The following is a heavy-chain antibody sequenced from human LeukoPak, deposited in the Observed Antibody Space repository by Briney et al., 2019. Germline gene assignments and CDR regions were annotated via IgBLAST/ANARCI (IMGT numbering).Heavy chain of an antibody. Sequence: SETLSLTCTVSGDSITPYYWSWIRQPAGKGLEWIGRMSGSGSTNYNPSLKSRVTMFVDMSKNQFSLRLSSVTAADTAVYYCARHRAYSSSSPFDYWGQGTLVTVSS. V-gene: IGHV4-4*07. CDR1: GDSITPYY. CDR2: MSGSGST. D-gene: IGHD6-6*01. CDR3: ARHRAYSSSSPFDY. J-gene: IGHJ4*02.